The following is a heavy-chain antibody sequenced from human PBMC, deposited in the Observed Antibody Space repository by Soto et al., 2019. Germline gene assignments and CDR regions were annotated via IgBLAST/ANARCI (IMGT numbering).Heavy chain of an antibody. CDR2: ISWNSGSI. J-gene: IGHJ4*02. Sequence: PGGSLRLSCAASGFTFDDYAMHWVRQAPGKGLEWVSGISWNSGSIGYADSVKGRFTISRDNAKNSLYLQMNSLRAEDTALYYCAKEVVGATGLDYWGQGTLVTVSS. D-gene: IGHD1-26*01. CDR1: GFTFDDYA. V-gene: IGHV3-9*01. CDR3: AKEVVGATGLDY.